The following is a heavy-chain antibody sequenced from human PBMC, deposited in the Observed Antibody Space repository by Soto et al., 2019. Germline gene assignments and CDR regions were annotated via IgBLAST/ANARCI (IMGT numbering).Heavy chain of an antibody. J-gene: IGHJ4*02. CDR2: ILYTGST. V-gene: IGHV4-39*01. D-gene: IGHD1-26*01. CDR1: GASIKPHSYY. CDR3: ARLYSGSYQPDY. Sequence: SETLSLTCTVSGASIKPHSYYWGWIRQPPGKGLEWIGSILYTGSTYYNPSLKSRVTVSLDTSKNQFSLNLRSVTAADTAVFYCARLYSGSYQPDYWGQGTLVTVSS.